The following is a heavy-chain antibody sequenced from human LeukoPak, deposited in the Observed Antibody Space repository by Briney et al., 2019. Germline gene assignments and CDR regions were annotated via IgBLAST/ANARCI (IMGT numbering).Heavy chain of an antibody. D-gene: IGHD4-17*01. Sequence: GGSLRLSCAASGFTFSSYSMNWVRQAPGKGLEWVANVKPDGSEEYYVDSVKGRFTISRDNAKTPVYLQMNSLRAEDTAIYYCARTTTVTTPFDYWGQGTLVTVSS. J-gene: IGHJ4*02. V-gene: IGHV3-7*01. CDR2: VKPDGSEE. CDR3: ARTTTVTTPFDY. CDR1: GFTFSSYS.